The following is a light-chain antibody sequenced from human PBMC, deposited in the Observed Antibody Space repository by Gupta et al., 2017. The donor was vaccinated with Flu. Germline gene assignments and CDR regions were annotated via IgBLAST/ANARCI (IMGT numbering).Light chain of an antibody. V-gene: IGKV1-39*01. J-gene: IGKJ2*03. CDR3: QQSCATPYS. Sequence: GDRVTITCRASQTMGNFLNWYQQKPGKAPKLLISAVSALQSGVPLRFIGSGSGTKFTLAISSLQQEDLATYYCQQSCATPYSFGQGTKLE. CDR2: AVS. CDR1: QTMGNF.